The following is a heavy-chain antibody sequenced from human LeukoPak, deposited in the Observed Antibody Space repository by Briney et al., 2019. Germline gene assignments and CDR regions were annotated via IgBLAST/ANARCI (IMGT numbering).Heavy chain of an antibody. D-gene: IGHD2-2*01. V-gene: IGHV1-2*02. CDR1: GYTFTGYY. J-gene: IGHJ4*02. CDR3: ARANALYCSSTSCLFDY. CDR2: INPNSGGT. Sequence: WASVKVSCKASGYTFTGYYMHWVRQAPGQGLEWMAWINPNSGGTYYAQNFHDRITMTRDTSISTAYMELSRLRSDDTAIYYCARANALYCSSTSCLFDYWGQGTLVTVSS.